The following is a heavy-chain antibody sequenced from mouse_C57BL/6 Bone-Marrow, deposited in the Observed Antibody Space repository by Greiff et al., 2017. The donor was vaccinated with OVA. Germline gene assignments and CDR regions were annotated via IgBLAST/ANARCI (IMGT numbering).Heavy chain of an antibody. V-gene: IGHV1-15*01. CDR2: IDPESGGT. CDR3: TRAYGSSWFAY. Sequence: QVQLKESGAELVRPGASVTLSCKASGYTFTDYEMHWVKQTPVQGLEWIGAIDPESGGTAYNQKFKGKAILTADKSSSTAYMELSSLTSEDSAVSYCTRAYGSSWFAYWGQGPLVTVSA. J-gene: IGHJ3*01. D-gene: IGHD1-1*01. CDR1: GYTFTDYE.